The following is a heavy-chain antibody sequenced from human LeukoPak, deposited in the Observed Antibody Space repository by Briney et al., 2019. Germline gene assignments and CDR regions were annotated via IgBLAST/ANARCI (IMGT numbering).Heavy chain of an antibody. J-gene: IGHJ4*02. CDR3: ARRSPGRGDFDY. CDR2: TYYRSKWYN. CDR1: GDSASTNVAT. V-gene: IGHV6-1*01. Sequence: SQTLSLTFAISGDSASTNVATWNWLRQSPSRGLEWLATTYYRSKWYNDVAVSVKSRIAINADTSKNQFSLQLNSMSPEDTAVYYCARRSPGRGDFDYCGPGTLVTVSS. D-gene: IGHD4-17*01.